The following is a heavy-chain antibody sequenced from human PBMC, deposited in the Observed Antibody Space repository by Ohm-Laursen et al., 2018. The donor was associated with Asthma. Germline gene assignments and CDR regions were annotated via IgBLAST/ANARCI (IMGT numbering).Heavy chain of an antibody. D-gene: IGHD3-3*01. Sequence: SLRLSCSASGFTFRSYAMHWVRQAPGKGLEWVAVGGSYYDGGLKYYADSVNVRFTVSRDDSKNTLYLQMNSLRPDDTAVYYCARDVMEWYLPAFDFWGQGTLVTVSS. CDR2: GGSYYDGGLK. CDR1: GFTFRSYA. J-gene: IGHJ4*02. CDR3: ARDVMEWYLPAFDF. V-gene: IGHV3-30-3*01.